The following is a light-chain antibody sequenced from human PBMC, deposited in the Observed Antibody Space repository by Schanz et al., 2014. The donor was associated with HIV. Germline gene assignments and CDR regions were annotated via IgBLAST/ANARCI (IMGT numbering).Light chain of an antibody. V-gene: IGLV2-14*01. Sequence: QSALTQPASVSGSPGQSITISCTGTSSDVGGYKYVSWYQQYPGKAPKLIIFDVDNRPSGVSWRFSASKSGNTASLTISGLQAEDEADYYCFSYGRGSKFVFGSGTKLTVL. J-gene: IGLJ1*01. CDR2: DVD. CDR1: SSDVGGYKY. CDR3: FSYGRGSKFV.